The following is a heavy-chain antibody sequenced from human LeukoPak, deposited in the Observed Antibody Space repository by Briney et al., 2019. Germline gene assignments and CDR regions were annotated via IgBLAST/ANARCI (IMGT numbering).Heavy chain of an antibody. CDR3: AREGGPNRPLDY. J-gene: IGHJ4*02. V-gene: IGHV4-4*07. D-gene: IGHD2-15*01. Sequence: SETLSLTCTDSGGSISGYYWRWIRQPAGKGLEWIGRIYTSGSTNYNPSLKSRVTMSVDTSKNQFSLKLSSVTAADTAVYYCAREGGPNRPLDYGRGGTLVTVSS. CDR1: GGSISGYY. CDR2: IYTSGST.